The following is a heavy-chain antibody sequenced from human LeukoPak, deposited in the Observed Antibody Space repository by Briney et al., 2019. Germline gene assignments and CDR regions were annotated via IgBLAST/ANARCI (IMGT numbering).Heavy chain of an antibody. V-gene: IGHV3-30-3*01. J-gene: IGHJ4*02. D-gene: IGHD2-2*01. CDR1: GFTFSSYA. CDR3: ARGDQLAPLDY. Sequence: GGSLRLSCAASGFTFSSYAMHWVRQAPGKGLEWVAVISYDGTNKYYADSVKGRFTISRDNSKNTLYLQMNSLRAEDTAVYYCARGDQLAPLDYWGQGTLVTVSS. CDR2: ISYDGTNK.